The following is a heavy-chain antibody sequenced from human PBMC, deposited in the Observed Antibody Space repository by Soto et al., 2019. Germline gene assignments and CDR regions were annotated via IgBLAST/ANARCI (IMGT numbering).Heavy chain of an antibody. Sequence: QVQLGQSGAEVRKPGSSVKISCKASGGTFTTYDISWVRQAPGQGLELMGGIIPLFDATKYAQKFQGRVTITADKSTGTADMELSSLRAEDTDMYYCARDRSSSWYNGTFYFDSWGQGTLVTVSS. CDR1: GGTFTTYD. CDR2: IIPLFDAT. CDR3: ARDRSSSWYNGTFYFDS. D-gene: IGHD6-19*01. J-gene: IGHJ4*02. V-gene: IGHV1-69*06.